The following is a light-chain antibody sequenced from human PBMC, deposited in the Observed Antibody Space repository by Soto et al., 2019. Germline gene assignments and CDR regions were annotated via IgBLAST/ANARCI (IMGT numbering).Light chain of an antibody. CDR1: QSITSNY. Sequence: QSPATLSVSPGERATLSCRTSQSITSNYLALYQQKPGQAPRPLIYGASSRATGIPDRFSGSGSGTDFTLTISRLEPEDFAVYYCQYYYESSPFGRGTKVDIK. J-gene: IGKJ4*01. CDR2: GAS. V-gene: IGKV3-20*01. CDR3: QYYYESSP.